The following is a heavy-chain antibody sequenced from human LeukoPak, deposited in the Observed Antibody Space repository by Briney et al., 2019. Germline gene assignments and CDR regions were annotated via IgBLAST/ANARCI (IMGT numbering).Heavy chain of an antibody. CDR1: GFTFSSYA. Sequence: GGSLRLFCAASGFTFSSYAMNWVRQAPGKGLEWVSVISGSGGSTYYADSVKGRFTISRDNSKNTLYLQMNSLRAEDTAVYYCAKCSSNWYDYFDYWGQGTLVTVSS. V-gene: IGHV3-23*01. J-gene: IGHJ4*02. D-gene: IGHD6-13*01. CDR3: AKCSSNWYDYFDY. CDR2: ISGSGGST.